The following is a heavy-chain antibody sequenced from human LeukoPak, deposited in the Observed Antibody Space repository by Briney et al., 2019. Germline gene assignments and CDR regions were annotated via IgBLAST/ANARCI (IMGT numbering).Heavy chain of an antibody. V-gene: IGHV2-5*01. CDR1: GFSLSTSGVG. D-gene: IGHD5-18*01. Sequence: ESGPTLVKPTQTLTLTCTLSGFSLSTSGVGVGWIRQPPGKALELLAVISRNDDKRYSPSLKSRLTITQDTSKNQVVLTMNNMAPVDTGTYYCAHVDTSMVTSAFDVWGQGTVVTVS. CDR2: ISRNDDK. J-gene: IGHJ3*01. CDR3: AHVDTSMVTSAFDV.